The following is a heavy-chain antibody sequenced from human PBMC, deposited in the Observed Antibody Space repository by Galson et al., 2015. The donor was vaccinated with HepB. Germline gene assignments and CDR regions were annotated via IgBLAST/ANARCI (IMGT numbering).Heavy chain of an antibody. J-gene: IGHJ1*01. D-gene: IGHD1-14*01. V-gene: IGHV3-23*01. CDR2: ISGSGGST. CDR3: ATSGGGSSYFQH. Sequence: SLRLSCAASGFTFSSYAMSWVRQAPGKGLEWVSAISGSGGSTYYADSVKGRFTISRDNSKNTLYLQMNSLRAEDTAVYYCATSGGGSSYFQHWGQGTLVTVSS. CDR1: GFTFSSYA.